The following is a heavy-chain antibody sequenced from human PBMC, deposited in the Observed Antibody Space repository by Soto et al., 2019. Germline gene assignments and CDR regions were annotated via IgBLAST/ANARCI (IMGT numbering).Heavy chain of an antibody. CDR1: GDSITSNNC. CDR2: IYYSGNT. CDR3: ARSNYRGWFDP. V-gene: IGHV4-28*01. Sequence: SETLSLTCAVSGDSITSNNCWGWIRQPPGKGLEWIGYIYYSGNTFYNPSLKSRVTMSVDTSKNQFSLNVNSVTAVDTAVYYCARSNYRGWFDPWGQGTQVT. D-gene: IGHD1-7*01. J-gene: IGHJ5*02.